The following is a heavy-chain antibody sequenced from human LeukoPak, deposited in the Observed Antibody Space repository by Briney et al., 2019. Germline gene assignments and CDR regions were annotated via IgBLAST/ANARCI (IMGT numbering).Heavy chain of an antibody. Sequence: GGSLRLSCAASGLTFSSYGMHWVRQAPGKGLEWVAVIWYDGSNKYYADSVKGRFTISRDNSKNTLYLQMNSLRAEDTAVYYCARSTKVFYYYYGMDVWGQGTTVTVSS. CDR2: IWYDGSNK. D-gene: IGHD1-1*01. J-gene: IGHJ6*02. CDR3: ARSTKVFYYYYGMDV. V-gene: IGHV3-33*01. CDR1: GLTFSSYG.